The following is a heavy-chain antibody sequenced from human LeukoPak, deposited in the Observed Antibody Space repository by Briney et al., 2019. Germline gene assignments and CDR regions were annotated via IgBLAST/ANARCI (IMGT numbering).Heavy chain of an antibody. J-gene: IGHJ5*02. D-gene: IGHD2-2*01. CDR2: VYHSGST. V-gene: IGHV4-38-2*01. Sequence: SETLSLTCAVSGYSITDGYYWGWIRQPPGKGPEYIGFVYHSGSTYYNPSLRRRVTMSVDTSKNQFSLNLTSVTAADTAVYFCARVVGSSSPENWFDPWGQGTLVTVSS. CDR1: GYSITDGYY. CDR3: ARVVGSSSPENWFDP.